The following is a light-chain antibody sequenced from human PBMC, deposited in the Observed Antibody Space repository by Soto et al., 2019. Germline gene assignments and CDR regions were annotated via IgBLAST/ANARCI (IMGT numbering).Light chain of an antibody. J-gene: IGKJ2*01. CDR3: QHCGNSLYT. V-gene: IGKV3-20*01. CDR2: GAV. CDR1: QSVRTSD. Sequence: EVVLTQSQGTLSLSPGEIATLSCRASQSVRTSDVTWYQHQPGQAPRLRIYGAVNRATDIPDRFSGSGSGTDFTLTISRLEDEDFEVYDCQHCGNSLYTFGQGTRLEIK.